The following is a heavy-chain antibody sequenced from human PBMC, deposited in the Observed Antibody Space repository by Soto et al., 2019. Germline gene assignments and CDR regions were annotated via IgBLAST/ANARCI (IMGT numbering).Heavy chain of an antibody. D-gene: IGHD3-10*01. V-gene: IGHV5-10-1*01. CDR1: GYSFTSYW. Sequence: GESLKISCKGSGYSFTSYWISWVRQMPGKGLEWMGRIDPSDSYTNYSPSFQGHVTISADKSISTAYLQWSSLKASDTAMYYCARLQRAGSGSYGNGYGMDVWGQGTTVTVSS. CDR3: ARLQRAGSGSYGNGYGMDV. J-gene: IGHJ6*02. CDR2: IDPSDSYT.